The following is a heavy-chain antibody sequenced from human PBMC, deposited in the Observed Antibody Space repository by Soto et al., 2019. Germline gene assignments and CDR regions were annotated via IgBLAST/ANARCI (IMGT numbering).Heavy chain of an antibody. CDR3: GRIAVAEGFDP. CDR2: IHSDGGT. CDR1: GFNVSYNY. Sequence: EVQLVETGGGLIQPGGSLRLSCAASGFNVSYNYMSWVRQAPGKGLEWVSIIHSDGGTYYADSVKGRFTTSRDNSRNTVYLQRNRLRAEDTAVYYCGRIAVAEGFDPWGQGTLVTVSS. V-gene: IGHV3-53*02. D-gene: IGHD6-19*01. J-gene: IGHJ5*02.